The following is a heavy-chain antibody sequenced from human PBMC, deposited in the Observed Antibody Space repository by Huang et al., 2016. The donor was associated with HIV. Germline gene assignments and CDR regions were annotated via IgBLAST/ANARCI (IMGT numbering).Heavy chain of an antibody. CDR3: ARARGYYDSSVSYYFDY. Sequence: QVQLVQSGAEVKKPGSSVKVSCKASGVTFSSYAISWVRQAPGQGLEWVGGIIHSFGTANYAQKCQGRVTITADESTSTAYMELSSLRSEDTAVYYCARARGYYDSSVSYYFDYWGQGTLVTVSS. CDR2: IIHSFGTA. J-gene: IGHJ4*02. D-gene: IGHD3-22*01. V-gene: IGHV1-69*13. CDR1: GVTFSSYA.